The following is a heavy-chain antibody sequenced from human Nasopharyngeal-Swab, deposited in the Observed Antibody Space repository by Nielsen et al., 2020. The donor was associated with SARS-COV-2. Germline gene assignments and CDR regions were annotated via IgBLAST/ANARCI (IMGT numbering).Heavy chain of an antibody. J-gene: IGHJ6*03. CDR2: LYHSGIT. CDR3: AREGPYCSSTSCYYYYMDV. V-gene: IGHV4-4*02. Sequence: WIRQRPGEGMEWIGELYHSGITNYNPSLKSRVTMSVDKSKNQFSLKLRYVTAADTAVYYCAREGPYCSSTSCYYYYMDVWGKGTTVTVSS. D-gene: IGHD2-2*01.